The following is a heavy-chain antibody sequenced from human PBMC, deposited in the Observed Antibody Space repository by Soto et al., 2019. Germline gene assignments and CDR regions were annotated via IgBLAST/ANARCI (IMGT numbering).Heavy chain of an antibody. Sequence: ASVKVSCKASGGTFSSYAISWVRQAPGQGLEWMGGIIPIFGTDNYAQTFQGRVTITADESTSTAYIELSSLRSEDTAVYYCARKWASSSSRSYYYYGMDVWGQGTTVTVSS. CDR3: ARKWASSSSRSYYYYGMDV. V-gene: IGHV1-69*13. CDR2: IIPIFGTD. J-gene: IGHJ6*02. D-gene: IGHD6-6*01. CDR1: GGTFSSYA.